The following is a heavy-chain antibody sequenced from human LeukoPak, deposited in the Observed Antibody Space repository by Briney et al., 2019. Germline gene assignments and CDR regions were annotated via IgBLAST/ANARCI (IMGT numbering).Heavy chain of an antibody. V-gene: IGHV5-51*01. Sequence: GESLKISCKASGYSFSSYWIAWVRQMPGKGLEWMGIIYPVDSDTRYSPSFQGQVTISVDKSISTAYLQWSSLKASDTAIYYCARQAGHRTWFDTCGQGTLVTVSS. CDR1: GYSFSSYW. CDR2: IYPVDSDT. J-gene: IGHJ5*02. CDR3: ARQAGHRTWFDT.